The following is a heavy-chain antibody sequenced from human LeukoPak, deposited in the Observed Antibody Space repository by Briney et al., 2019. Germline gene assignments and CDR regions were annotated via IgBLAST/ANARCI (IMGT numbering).Heavy chain of an antibody. CDR1: EYSSTTHW. J-gene: IGHJ4*02. CDR3: ARLDRGGDPPAIGY. D-gene: IGHD2-21*02. Sequence: GESLKISRKGSEYSSTTHWIGWVRQMPGKGLEWMGIIYPGDSDTRYSPSFQGQVTISADKSISTAYLQWSSLKASDTAMYYCARLDRGGDPPAIGYWGQGTLVTVSS. V-gene: IGHV5-51*01. CDR2: IYPGDSDT.